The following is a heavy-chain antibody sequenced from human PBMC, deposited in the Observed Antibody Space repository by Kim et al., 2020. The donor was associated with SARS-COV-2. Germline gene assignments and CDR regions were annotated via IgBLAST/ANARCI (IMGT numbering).Heavy chain of an antibody. CDR2: ISSSSSYT. J-gene: IGHJ3*02. Sequence: GGSLRLSCAASGFTFSDYYMSWIRQAPGKGLEWVSYISSSSSYTNYADSVKGRFTISRDNAKNSLYLQMNSLRAEDTAVYYCARVLKTLSYAFDIWGQGTMVTVSS. CDR3: ARVLKTLSYAFDI. V-gene: IGHV3-11*06. CDR1: GFTFSDYY.